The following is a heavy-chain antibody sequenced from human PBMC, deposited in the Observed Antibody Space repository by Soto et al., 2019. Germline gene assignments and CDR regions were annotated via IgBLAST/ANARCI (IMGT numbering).Heavy chain of an antibody. J-gene: IGHJ3*02. Sequence: DVRLLESGGGLVQPGGSLRLSCAASGFTFSTYAMGWVRQAPGKGLEWVSVISGSGRTTYYAASVKGRFTISRDDSKNNLYLQMTSLRADDTALYYWAKVRPTTREAFDMWGQGTMVTVSS. CDR2: ISGSGRTT. CDR3: AKVRPTTREAFDM. CDR1: GFTFSTYA. D-gene: IGHD4-17*01. V-gene: IGHV3-23*01.